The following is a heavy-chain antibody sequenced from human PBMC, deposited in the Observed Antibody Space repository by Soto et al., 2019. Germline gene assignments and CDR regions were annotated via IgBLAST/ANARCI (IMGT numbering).Heavy chain of an antibody. D-gene: IGHD2-2*01. CDR3: ARELGLLSYHYYGMDV. CDR2: IYYSGST. V-gene: IGHV4-30-4*01. J-gene: IGHJ6*02. CDR1: GGSISSGDYY. Sequence: SETLSLTCTVSGGSISSGDYYWSWIRQPPGKGLEWIGYIYYSGSTYYNPSLKSRVTISVDTSKNQFSLELSSVTAADTAVYYCARELGLLSYHYYGMDVWGQGTTVTVSS.